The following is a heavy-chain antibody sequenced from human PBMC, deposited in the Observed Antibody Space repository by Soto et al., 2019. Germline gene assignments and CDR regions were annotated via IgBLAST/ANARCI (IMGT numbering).Heavy chain of an antibody. Sequence: PGGSLRLSCAASGFTFNKYAISWVRQAPGKGLEWVAAISGGNVNRWHADSVKGRFTISRDNSKNMSFLQMDSLRAEDTAVYYCARDSLALVAGSTRWYEFLDLWGLGTLVTVSS. D-gene: IGHD2-2*01. V-gene: IGHV3-23*01. CDR2: ISGGNVNR. CDR1: GFTFNKYA. CDR3: ARDSLALVAGSTRWYEFLDL. J-gene: IGHJ5*02.